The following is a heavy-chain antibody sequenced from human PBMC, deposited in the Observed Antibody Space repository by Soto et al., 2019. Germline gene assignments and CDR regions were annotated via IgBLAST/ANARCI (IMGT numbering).Heavy chain of an antibody. CDR1: GFTFSSYG. CDR3: AKSDSGYDWDYSYCYMDV. D-gene: IGHD5-12*01. CDR2: ISYDGSNK. J-gene: IGHJ6*03. Sequence: PGGSLRLSCAASGFTFSSYGMHWVRQAPGKGLEWVAVISYDGSNKYYADSVKGRFTISRDNSKNTLYLQMNSLRAEDTAVYYCAKSDSGYDWDYSYCYMDVWGKATTVTVPS. V-gene: IGHV3-30*18.